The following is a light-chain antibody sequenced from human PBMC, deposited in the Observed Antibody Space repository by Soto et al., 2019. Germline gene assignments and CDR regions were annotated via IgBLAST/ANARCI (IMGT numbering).Light chain of an antibody. V-gene: IGLV2-14*01. CDR2: EVS. CDR3: SSYTSTNTYV. CDR1: SSDVGGYDY. Sequence: QSALTQPASVSGSPGQSITISCTGTSSDVGGYDYVSWYQQHPGRAPKLMIYEVSNRPSGVSNRFSGSKSGNTASLTISGLQAEDEADYYCSSYTSTNTYVFATGTQLTVL. J-gene: IGLJ1*01.